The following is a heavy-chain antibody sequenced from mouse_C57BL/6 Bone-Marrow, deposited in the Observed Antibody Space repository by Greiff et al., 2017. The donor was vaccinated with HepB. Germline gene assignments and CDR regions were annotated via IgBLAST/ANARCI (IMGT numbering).Heavy chain of an antibody. CDR1: GYTFTSYW. Sequence: VQLQQPGAELVKPGASVKMSCKASGYTFTSYWITWVKQRPGQGLEWIGDIYPGSGSTNYNEKFKSKATLTVDTSSSTAYMQLSSLTSEDSAVYYCARDGDYYGSSYGGAYWGQGTLVTVSA. CDR2: IYPGSGST. V-gene: IGHV1-55*01. J-gene: IGHJ3*01. CDR3: ARDGDYYGSSYGGAY. D-gene: IGHD1-1*01.